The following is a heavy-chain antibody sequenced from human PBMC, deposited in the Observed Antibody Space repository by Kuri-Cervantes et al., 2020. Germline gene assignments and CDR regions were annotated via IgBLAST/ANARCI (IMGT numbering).Heavy chain of an antibody. CDR2: INPSGGST. D-gene: IGHD5-18*01. J-gene: IGHJ4*02. V-gene: IGHV1-46*01. CDR3: ARTNVDTAMVTYYYFDY. CDR1: GYTFTSYY. Sequence: ASVKVSCKASGYTFTSYYMHWVRQAPGQGLEWMGIINPSGGSTSYAQKFQGRVTMTRDRSTSTVYMELSSLRSEDTAVYYCARTNVDTAMVTYYYFDYWGQGTLVTVSS.